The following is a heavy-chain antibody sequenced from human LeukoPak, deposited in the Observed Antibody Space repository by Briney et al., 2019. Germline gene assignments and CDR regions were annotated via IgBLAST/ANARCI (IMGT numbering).Heavy chain of an antibody. V-gene: IGHV4-39*07. J-gene: IGHJ6*03. Sequence: SETLSLTCTVSGGSISSSSYYWGWIRQPPGKGLEWIGSIYYSGSTNYNPSLKSRVTISVDTSKTQFSLKLTSVTAADTAVYYCARGRRDGYTLYYMDVWGKGATVTVSS. CDR3: ARGRRDGYTLYYMDV. D-gene: IGHD5-24*01. CDR2: IYYSGST. CDR1: GGSISSSSYY.